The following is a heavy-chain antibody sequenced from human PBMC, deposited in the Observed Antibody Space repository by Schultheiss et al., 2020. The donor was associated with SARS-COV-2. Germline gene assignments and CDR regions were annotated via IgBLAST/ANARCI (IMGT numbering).Heavy chain of an antibody. CDR3: ARGPDGMDV. Sequence: GGSLRLSCAASGFTFSSYGMHWVRQAPGKGLEWISHISTGGSTIYYADSVKGRFTISRDNAKNALYMQMNSLRAEDTAVYYCARGPDGMDVWGQGTTVTVSS. V-gene: IGHV3-48*04. CDR1: GFTFSSYG. CDR2: ISTGGSTI. J-gene: IGHJ6*02.